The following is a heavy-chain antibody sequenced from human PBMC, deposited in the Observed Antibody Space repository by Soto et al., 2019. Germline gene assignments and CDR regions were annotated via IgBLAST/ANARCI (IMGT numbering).Heavy chain of an antibody. CDR3: ARQTMDNNYYGMDV. Sequence: PGECLKSSGKGSVYSLTSYWISWVRQMPGKGLEWMGRIDPSDSYTNYSPSFQGHVTISADKSISTAYLQWSSLKASDTAMYYCARQTMDNNYYGMDVWGQGTTVTVSS. CDR2: IDPSDSYT. CDR1: VYSLTSYW. D-gene: IGHD2-2*03. J-gene: IGHJ6*02. V-gene: IGHV5-10-1*01.